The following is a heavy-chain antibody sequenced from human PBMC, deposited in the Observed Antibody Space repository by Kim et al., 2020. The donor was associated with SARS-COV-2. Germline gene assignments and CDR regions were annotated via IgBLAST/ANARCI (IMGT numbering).Heavy chain of an antibody. D-gene: IGHD3-10*01. CDR1: GGSISSGGYY. V-gene: IGHV4-31*03. CDR3: ARVRGGVVRGVIFNWFDP. Sequence: SETLSLTCTVSGGSISSGGYYWSWIRQHPGKGLEWIGYIYYSGSTYYNPSLKSRVTISVDTSKNQFSLKLGSVTAADTAVYYCARVRGGVVRGVIFNWFDPWGQGTLAT. J-gene: IGHJ5*02. CDR2: IYYSGST.